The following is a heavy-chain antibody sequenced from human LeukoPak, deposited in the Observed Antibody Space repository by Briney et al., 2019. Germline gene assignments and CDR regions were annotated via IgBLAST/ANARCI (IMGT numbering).Heavy chain of an antibody. J-gene: IGHJ4*02. Sequence: SETLSLTCTVSGGSISDYYWNWIRQPPRQGLEWIGYIYYAGSTNYNPSLKSRVTMSIDTSRNQFSLKLSSVTPADTAVYYCSRWAFGWEHDGGGPGWGQGTLVTVSS. V-gene: IGHV4-59*01. D-gene: IGHD1/OR15-1a*01. CDR3: SRWAFGWEHDGGGPG. CDR1: GGSISDYY. CDR2: IYYAGST.